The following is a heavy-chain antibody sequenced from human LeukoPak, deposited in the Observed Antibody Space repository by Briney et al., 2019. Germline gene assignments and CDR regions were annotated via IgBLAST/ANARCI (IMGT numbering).Heavy chain of an antibody. D-gene: IGHD5-18*01. CDR3: ARQLSDNWFDP. J-gene: IGHJ5*02. V-gene: IGHV4-59*01. CDR1: GGSISSYY. Sequence: SETLSLTCTVSGGSISSYYWSWIRQPPGKGLEWIGYIYYSGSTNYNPSLKSRVAISVDTSKNQFSLKLSSVTAADTAVYYCARQLSDNWFDPWGQGTLVTVSS. CDR2: IYYSGST.